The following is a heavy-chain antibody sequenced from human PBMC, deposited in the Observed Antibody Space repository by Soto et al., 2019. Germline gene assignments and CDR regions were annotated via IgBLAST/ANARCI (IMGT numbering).Heavy chain of an antibody. CDR2: IYYSGST. Sequence: QVQLQESGPGLVKPSQTLSLTCTVSGGSISSGGYYWSWIRQHPGKGLEWIGYIYYSGSTYYNPYLKRPLTISVATSKTQFSRKLSSVTAADTAVYYCATAITMVRVVINNWGQGTLVTVSS. CDR3: ATAITMVRVVINN. J-gene: IGHJ4*02. CDR1: GGSISSGGYY. V-gene: IGHV4-31*01. D-gene: IGHD3-10*01.